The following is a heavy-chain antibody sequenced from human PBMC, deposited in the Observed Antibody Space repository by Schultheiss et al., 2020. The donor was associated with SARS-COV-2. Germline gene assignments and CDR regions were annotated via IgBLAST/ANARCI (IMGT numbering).Heavy chain of an antibody. CDR3: ARVTIFGVVIAFDY. Sequence: SQTLSLTCTVSGGSISSYYWGWIRQPPGKGLEWIGYIHHSAGTNYNPSLKSRVTISVDTSKNQFSLKLSSVTAADTAVYYCARVTIFGVVIAFDYWGQGTLVTVSS. J-gene: IGHJ4*02. D-gene: IGHD3-3*01. CDR2: IHHSAGT. V-gene: IGHV4-59*12. CDR1: GGSISSYY.